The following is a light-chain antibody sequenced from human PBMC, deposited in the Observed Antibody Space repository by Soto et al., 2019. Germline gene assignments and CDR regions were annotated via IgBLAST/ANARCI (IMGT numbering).Light chain of an antibody. CDR2: EDN. J-gene: IGLJ2*01. CDR3: CSYAGNSIVV. Sequence: QSALTQPASVSGSPGQSITISCTGTSSDVGSYNLVSWYQQHPGKAPKLMIYEDNKRHSGVSNRFSGSKSGNTASLTISGLQAEDEADYYCCSYAGNSIVVFGGGTKLTVL. CDR1: SSDVGSYNL. V-gene: IGLV2-23*01.